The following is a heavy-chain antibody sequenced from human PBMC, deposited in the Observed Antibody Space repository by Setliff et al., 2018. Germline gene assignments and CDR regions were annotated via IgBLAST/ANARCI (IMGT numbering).Heavy chain of an antibody. D-gene: IGHD2-15*01. V-gene: IGHV1-69*05. CDR2: TIPMFGTP. J-gene: IGHJ5*02. CDR3: ARSPAVLGIVYLDP. CDR1: GGSFSSYG. Sequence: GASVKVSCKASGGSFSSYGITWVRQAPGQGLEWMGGTIPMFGTPAYAQKFQDRVTITTDESTSTAYMELDSLRSEDTAVYYCARSPAVLGIVYLDPWGQGTLVTVSS.